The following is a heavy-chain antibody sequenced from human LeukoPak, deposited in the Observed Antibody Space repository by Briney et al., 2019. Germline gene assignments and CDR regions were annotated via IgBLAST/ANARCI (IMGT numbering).Heavy chain of an antibody. CDR3: ARKPDGYSGYAPYAFDI. J-gene: IGHJ3*02. CDR1: GGSISSYY. CDR2: IYYSGST. D-gene: IGHD5-12*01. V-gene: IGHV4-59*08. Sequence: SETLSLTCTVSGGSISSYYWSWIRQPPGKGLEWIGYIYYSGSTNYNPSLKSRVTISVETSKNQFSLKLSSVTAADTAAYYCARKPDGYSGYAPYAFDIWGQGTMVTVSS.